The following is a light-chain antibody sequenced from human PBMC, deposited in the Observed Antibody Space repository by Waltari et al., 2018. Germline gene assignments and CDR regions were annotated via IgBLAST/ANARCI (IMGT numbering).Light chain of an antibody. CDR1: QSVLYNSNNKNY. V-gene: IGKV4-1*01. CDR2: WAS. J-gene: IGKJ1*01. CDR3: HQYYSAPRT. Sequence: DLVMTPSPDPLAVSLGGRATINCKSSQSVLYNSNNKNYLAWYQQKPGQPPKLPIYWASTREAGVPDRFSGSGSGTDFTLTISSLQAEDVAIYYCHQYYSAPRTFGQGTKVEIK.